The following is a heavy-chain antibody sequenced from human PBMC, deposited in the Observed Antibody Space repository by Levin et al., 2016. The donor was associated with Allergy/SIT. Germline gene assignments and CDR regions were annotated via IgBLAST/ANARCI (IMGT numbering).Heavy chain of an antibody. Sequence: SQTLSLTCAISGDSVSSNSAAWNWIRQSPSRGLEWLGRTYYRSKWYNDYAVSVKSRITINPDTSKNQFSLQLNSVTPEDTAVYYCARVSSFYGDYGDWYFDLWGRGTLVTVSS. J-gene: IGHJ2*01. CDR2: TYYRSKWYN. V-gene: IGHV6-1*01. CDR1: GDSVSSNSAA. CDR3: ARVSSFYGDYGDWYFDL. D-gene: IGHD4-17*01.